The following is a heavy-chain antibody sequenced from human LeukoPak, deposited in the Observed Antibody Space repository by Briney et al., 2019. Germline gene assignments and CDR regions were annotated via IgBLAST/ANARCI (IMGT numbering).Heavy chain of an antibody. V-gene: IGHV4-61*01. CDR1: GGSVSSGISY. J-gene: IGHJ4*02. CDR2: ISDSGGS. CDR3: ARLASGSYGPLTPFDY. Sequence: SETLSLTCSVSGGSVSSGISYWSWIRQPPGEGLERIAYISDSGGSDYNPSLKSRVTISVDTSKNQFSLRLSSVTAADTAVYYSARLASGSYGPLTPFDYWGQGTLVTVSS. D-gene: IGHD1-26*01.